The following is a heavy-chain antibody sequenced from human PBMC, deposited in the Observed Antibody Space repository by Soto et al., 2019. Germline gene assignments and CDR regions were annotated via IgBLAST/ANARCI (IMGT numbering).Heavy chain of an antibody. CDR3: ATSYGSGYRAFDF. CDR1: GDTFSFYT. V-gene: IGHV1-69*02. J-gene: IGHJ4*02. CDR2: INPILTMS. Sequence: QVQLVQSGAEVKKPGSSVKVSCKASGDTFSFYTINWVRQAPGLGLGWMGRINPILTMSNYAQKFQGRLTITADKSTSTAYMELSSLRSEDTAMYYCATSYGSGYRAFDFWGQGALVTVSS. D-gene: IGHD3-10*01.